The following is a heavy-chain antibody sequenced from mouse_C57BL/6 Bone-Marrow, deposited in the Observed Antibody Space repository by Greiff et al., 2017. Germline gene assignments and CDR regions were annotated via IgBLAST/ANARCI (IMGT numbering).Heavy chain of an antibody. CDR1: GFNIKDDY. Sequence: VQLKQSGAELVRPGASVKLSCTASGFNIKDDYMHWVKQRPEQGLEWIGWIDPENGDTEYASKFPGKATIPAVTSSNTAYLQLSSLTSEYTAVYSVTTAGYDGPYWYFDFGDTGTTVTVSS. CDR2: IDPENGDT. V-gene: IGHV14-4*01. D-gene: IGHD2-2*01. J-gene: IGHJ1*03. CDR3: TTAGYDGPYWYFDF.